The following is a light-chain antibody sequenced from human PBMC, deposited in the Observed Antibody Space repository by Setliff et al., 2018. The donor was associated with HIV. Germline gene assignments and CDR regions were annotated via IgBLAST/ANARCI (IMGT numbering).Light chain of an antibody. CDR1: SSDVGAYNH. Sequence: QSVLTQPRSVSGSPGQSVTISCTGSSSDVGAYNHVSWYQQHPGKAPKLIIYDVTERPSGVPGRFSGSKSGNTASLTISGLQAEDEGDYYCSSYTSDSSLVFGTGTKVTVL. CDR2: DVT. V-gene: IGLV2-11*01. CDR3: SSYTSDSSLV. J-gene: IGLJ1*01.